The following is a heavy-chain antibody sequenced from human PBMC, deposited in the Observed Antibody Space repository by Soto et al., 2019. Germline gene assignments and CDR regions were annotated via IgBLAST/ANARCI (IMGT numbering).Heavy chain of an antibody. CDR3: ARDLSEYYYDSIVYYFDY. Sequence: GASVKVSCKASGYTFTSYGTSWVRQAPGQGLEWMGWISAYNGNTNYAQKLQGRVTMTTDTSTSTAYMELRSLRSDDTAVYYCARDLSEYYYDSIVYYFDYWGQGTLVTVSS. J-gene: IGHJ4*02. CDR1: GYTFTSYG. V-gene: IGHV1-18*01. D-gene: IGHD3-22*01. CDR2: ISAYNGNT.